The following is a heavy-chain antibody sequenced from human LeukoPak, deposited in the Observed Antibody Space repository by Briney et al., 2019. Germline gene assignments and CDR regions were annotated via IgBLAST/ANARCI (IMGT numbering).Heavy chain of an antibody. CDR2: INPDGSQK. D-gene: IGHD3-16*01. V-gene: IGHV3-7*01. Sequence: GGSLRLSCAASGFTFSTYWMTWVRQAPGKGLEWVADINPDGSQKYSVDSVRGRFTISRDNAKNSLFLQMNSLRAEDTAVYYCVRQMIRFWFDPWGQGTQVTVSS. J-gene: IGHJ5*02. CDR1: GFTFSTYW. CDR3: VRQMIRFWFDP.